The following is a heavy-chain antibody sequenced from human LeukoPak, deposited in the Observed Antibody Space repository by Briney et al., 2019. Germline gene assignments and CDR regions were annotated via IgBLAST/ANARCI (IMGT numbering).Heavy chain of an antibody. CDR3: ATEYDRVLRYECAVRD. V-gene: IGHV1-46*01. J-gene: IGHJ4*02. D-gene: IGHD3-16*01. CDR1: GYTFTTYY. CDR2: ISPSSSST. Sequence: ASVKVSCKASGYTFTTYYMHWVRQAPGHGLEWMGLISPSSSSTTYAQKFQGRVTMTTDTSTTTAYMELSSLRSEDTAVYYCATEYDRVLRYECAVRDWLQGTLVTVSS.